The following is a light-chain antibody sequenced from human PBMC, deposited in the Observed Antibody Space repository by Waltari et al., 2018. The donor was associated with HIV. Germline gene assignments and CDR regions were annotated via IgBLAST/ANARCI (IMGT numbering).Light chain of an antibody. V-gene: IGKV1-33*01. Sequence: DIQMTQSPSSLSASVGDRVTITCQASQDISNYLNWYQQKSGKAPKLLIYDASNLQTGVPSRFSGRRSGTDFTFTISSLQPEDIVTYYCQHYDNLPPWTFGQGTKVEIK. CDR3: QHYDNLPPWT. CDR1: QDISNY. J-gene: IGKJ1*01. CDR2: DAS.